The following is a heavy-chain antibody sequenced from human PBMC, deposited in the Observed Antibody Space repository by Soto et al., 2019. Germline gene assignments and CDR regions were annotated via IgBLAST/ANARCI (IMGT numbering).Heavy chain of an antibody. V-gene: IGHV4-39*01. CDR3: ARPGDRDYYGSGAFDY. CDR1: GGSISSSSYY. Sequence: QLQLQESGPRLVKPSETLSLTCTVSGGSISSSSYYWGWIRQPPGKGLEWIGSIYYSGSTYYNPSLKSRVTISVDTSKNQFSLKLSSVTAADTAVYYCARPGDRDYYGSGAFDYWGQGTLVTVSS. J-gene: IGHJ4*02. CDR2: IYYSGST. D-gene: IGHD3-10*01.